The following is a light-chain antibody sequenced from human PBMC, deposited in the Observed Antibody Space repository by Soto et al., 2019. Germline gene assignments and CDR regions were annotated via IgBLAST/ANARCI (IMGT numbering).Light chain of an antibody. CDR3: SSYTSSSTV. J-gene: IGLJ1*01. CDR1: SSDVGGYNY. CDR2: EVS. V-gene: IGLV2-14*01. Sequence: QSALTQPASVSGSPGQSITISCTGTSSDVGGYNYVSWYQQHPGKAPKLMIYEVSNRPSGVSNRFSGSKPGNTASLTISGLQAEDEADYYCSSYTSSSTVFGTGTKVTVL.